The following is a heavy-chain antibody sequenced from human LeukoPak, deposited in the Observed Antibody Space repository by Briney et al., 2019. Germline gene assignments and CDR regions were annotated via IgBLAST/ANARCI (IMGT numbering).Heavy chain of an antibody. Sequence: ASVKVSCKAPGYTFTVYYIHWVRQAPGQGLEWMGRIYPDSGDTNYAQEFQGRVTMTRDTSISTAYMELSSLTSDDTAVYYCARFSHYSSSSGGAYWGQGTLVTVSS. V-gene: IGHV1-2*06. CDR3: ARFSHYSSSSGGAY. D-gene: IGHD6-6*01. CDR1: GYTFTVYY. CDR2: IYPDSGDT. J-gene: IGHJ4*02.